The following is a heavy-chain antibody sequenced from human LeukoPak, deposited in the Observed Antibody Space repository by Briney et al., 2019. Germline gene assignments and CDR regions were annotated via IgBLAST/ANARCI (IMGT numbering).Heavy chain of an antibody. J-gene: IGHJ4*02. V-gene: IGHV3-7*03. CDR3: AKDQMRELLPDY. Sequence: GGSLRLSCAVSGFTFSGFWMSWSRQAPGKGLEWVASVNSDGSEGYYADVVKGRFTISRDNAKNSLYLQINSLRAEDTAVYYCAKDQMRELLPDYWGQGTLVTVSS. CDR1: GFTFSGFW. CDR2: VNSDGSEG. D-gene: IGHD1-26*01.